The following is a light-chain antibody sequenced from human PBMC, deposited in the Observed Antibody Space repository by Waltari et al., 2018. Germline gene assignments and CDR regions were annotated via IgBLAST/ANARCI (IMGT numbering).Light chain of an antibody. V-gene: IGLV1-47*01. Sequence: QSALTQPPSASGAPGQRVTISCSGGGSNIGTNFVYWYKQLRGAAPKLLMDRTDHRPSGVPGRFSGSQSGPAGSLSISGRRAEDEADYYCASWDGTLSGWLFGGGTTLTVL. CDR3: ASWDGTLSGWL. J-gene: IGLJ3*02. CDR2: RTD. CDR1: GSNIGTNF.